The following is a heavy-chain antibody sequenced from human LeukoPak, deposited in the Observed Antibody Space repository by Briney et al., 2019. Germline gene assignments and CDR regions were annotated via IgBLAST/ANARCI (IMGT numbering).Heavy chain of an antibody. J-gene: IGHJ3*02. CDR1: EFTLSNYC. Sequence: GGSLRLSCAASEFTLSNYCISWVRQAPGKRLEWVALIPHDGGNKQYGDSAKGRFTVSRENSKNTVDLNMDSLTVDDTAIYYCAREAYSSGRAGTFDIWGQGTMVTVSS. CDR3: AREAYSSGRAGTFDI. CDR2: IPHDGGNK. V-gene: IGHV3-30*03. D-gene: IGHD6-19*01.